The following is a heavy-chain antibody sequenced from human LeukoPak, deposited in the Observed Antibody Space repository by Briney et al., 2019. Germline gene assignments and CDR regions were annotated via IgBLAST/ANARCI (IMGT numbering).Heavy chain of an antibody. D-gene: IGHD3-10*01. CDR1: GFTFGDYA. J-gene: IGHJ4*02. V-gene: IGHV3-49*04. Sequence: GGSLRLSCTTSGFTFGDYAMSWVRQAPGKGLEWVGFIRSKAYGGTTQYAASVKGRFTISRDDSKSIAYLQVSSLKTEDTAVYYCTRVRSGNDFDYWGQGTLVTVSS. CDR2: IRSKAYGGTT. CDR3: TRVRSGNDFDY.